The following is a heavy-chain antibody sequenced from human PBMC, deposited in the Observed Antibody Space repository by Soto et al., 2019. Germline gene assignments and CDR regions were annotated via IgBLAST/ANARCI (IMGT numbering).Heavy chain of an antibody. CDR3: ASEDTAMVSDYYYYGMAV. J-gene: IGHJ6*02. CDR1: GGTFSSYA. D-gene: IGHD5-18*01. CDR2: IIPIFGTA. V-gene: IGHV1-69*13. Sequence: SVKVSWKASGGTFSSYAISWVRQAPGQGLEWMGGIIPIFGTANYAQKFQGRVTITADESTSTAYMELSSLRSEDTAVYYCASEDTAMVSDYYYYGMAVWGQGTTVTVSS.